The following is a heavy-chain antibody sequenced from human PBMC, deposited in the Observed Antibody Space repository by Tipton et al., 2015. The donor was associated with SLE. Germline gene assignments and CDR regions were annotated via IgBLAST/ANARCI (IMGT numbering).Heavy chain of an antibody. CDR3: AREARLAAAGMGVFDY. J-gene: IGHJ4*02. Sequence: SLRLSCAASGFTFSSYWMSWVRQAPGKGLEWVANIKQDGSEKYYVDSVKGRFTVSRDNAKNSLYLQMNSLRAEDTAVYYCAREARLAAAGMGVFDYWGQGTLVTVSS. V-gene: IGHV3-7*01. CDR1: GFTFSSYW. CDR2: IKQDGSEK. D-gene: IGHD6-13*01.